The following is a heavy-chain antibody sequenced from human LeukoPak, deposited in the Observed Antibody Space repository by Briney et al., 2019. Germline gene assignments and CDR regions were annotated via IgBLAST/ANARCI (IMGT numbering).Heavy chain of an antibody. CDR3: ARRADSGGYYYFDY. Sequence: SETLSLTCTVSGCSISSTSYYWGWIRQSPGKGLEWIGSIYYRGTTYYNSSLKSRVTISVDTSKNQFSLNLRSVTAADTAAYYCARRADSGGYYYFDYWGQGTLVTVSS. D-gene: IGHD3-22*01. V-gene: IGHV4-39*01. CDR1: GCSISSTSYY. CDR2: IYYRGTT. J-gene: IGHJ4*02.